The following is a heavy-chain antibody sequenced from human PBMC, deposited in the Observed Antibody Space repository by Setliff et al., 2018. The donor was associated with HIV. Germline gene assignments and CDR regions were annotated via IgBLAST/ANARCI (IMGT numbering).Heavy chain of an antibody. CDR3: ARGGSYYNFWSGYEHFDY. CDR1: GGSISSSNW. D-gene: IGHD3-3*01. J-gene: IGHJ4*02. V-gene: IGHV4-4*02. CDR2: IYHGGST. Sequence: SETLSLTCAVSGGSISSSNWWSWVRQPPGKGLEWIGEIYHGGSTNYNPSLKSRVTISVDKSKNQFSLKLASVTAADTAVYYCARGGSYYNFWSGYEHFDYWGQGTLVTVSS.